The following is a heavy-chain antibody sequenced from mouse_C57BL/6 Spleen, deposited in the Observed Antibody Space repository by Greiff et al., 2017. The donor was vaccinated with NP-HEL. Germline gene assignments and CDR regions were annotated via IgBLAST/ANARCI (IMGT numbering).Heavy chain of an antibody. CDR2: IYPGSGST. V-gene: IGHV1-55*01. D-gene: IGHD2-2*01. J-gene: IGHJ4*01. CDR1: GYTFTSYW. Sequence: QVQLQQPGAELVKPGASVKMSCKASGYTFTSYWITWVKQRPGQGLEWIGDIYPGSGSTNYNEKFKSKATLTVDTSSSTAYMQLSSLTSEDSAVYYCARGEGLRRDYAMDYWGQGTSVTVAS. CDR3: ARGEGLRRDYAMDY.